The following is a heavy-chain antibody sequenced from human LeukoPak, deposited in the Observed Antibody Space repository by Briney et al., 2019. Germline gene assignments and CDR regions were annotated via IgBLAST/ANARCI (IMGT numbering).Heavy chain of an antibody. Sequence: SEALSLTCTVSGGSISSYYWSWIRQPPGKGLEWIGYIYYSGSTNYNPSLKSRVTISVDTPKNQFSLKLSSVTAADTAVYYCARWVAAAGTPHFDYWGQGTLVTVSS. V-gene: IGHV4-59*01. J-gene: IGHJ4*02. CDR3: ARWVAAAGTPHFDY. D-gene: IGHD6-13*01. CDR1: GGSISSYY. CDR2: IYYSGST.